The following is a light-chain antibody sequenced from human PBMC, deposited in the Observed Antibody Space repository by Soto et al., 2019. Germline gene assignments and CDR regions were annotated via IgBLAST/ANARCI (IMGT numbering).Light chain of an antibody. CDR2: NNY. Sequence: QSVLTQPPSASGTPGQRVTISCSASSGSLSVDWYQNLPETAPKLLIYNNYQRPSGVPDRFSGSKSGTSASLVISGLQSEDDADYYCAGRDDRLSGVYVFGPGTKVTVL. J-gene: IGLJ1*01. V-gene: IGLV1-44*01. CDR3: AGRDDRLSGVYV. CDR1: SGSLS.